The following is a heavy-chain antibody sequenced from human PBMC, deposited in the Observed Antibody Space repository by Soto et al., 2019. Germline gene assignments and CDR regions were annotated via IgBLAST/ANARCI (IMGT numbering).Heavy chain of an antibody. D-gene: IGHD2-15*01. J-gene: IGHJ6*02. V-gene: IGHV2-5*01. CDR2: IYWNDDK. CDR3: AYLPCSGGSCYWFSYSGMDV. Sequence: QITLKESGPTLVKPTQTLTLTCTFSGFSLSTSGVGVAWIRQPPGKALEWLAIIYWNDDKRYRPSLETRLTITTDTSKNQVVLTMTNMDSVDTATYYCAYLPCSGGSCYWFSYSGMDVWSQGTTISVSS. CDR1: GFSLSTSGVG.